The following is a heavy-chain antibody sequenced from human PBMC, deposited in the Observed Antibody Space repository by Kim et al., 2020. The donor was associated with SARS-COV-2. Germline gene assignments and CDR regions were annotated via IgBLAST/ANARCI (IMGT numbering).Heavy chain of an antibody. D-gene: IGHD2-21*01. CDR1: GFTFSSYA. CDR2: IYSGGSST. CDR3: HALGIVVAEADY. V-gene: IGHV3-23*03. J-gene: IGHJ4*02. Sequence: GGSLRLSCAASGFTFSSYAMSWVRQAPGKGLEWVSVIYSGGSSTYYADSVKGRFTISRDNSKNTLYLQMNSLRAEDTAVYYCHALGIVVAEADYWGQGTLVTVSS.